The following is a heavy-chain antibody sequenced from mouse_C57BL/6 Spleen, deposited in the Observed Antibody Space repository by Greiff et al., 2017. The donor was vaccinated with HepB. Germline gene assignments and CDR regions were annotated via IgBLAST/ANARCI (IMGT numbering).Heavy chain of an antibody. J-gene: IGHJ2*01. Sequence: EVKLVESGGGLVQPGGSLSLSCAASGFTFTDYYMSWVRQPPGKALEWLGFIRNKANGYTTEYSASVKGRFTISRDNSQSILYLQMNALRAEDSATYYCARSYYGSSYDCWGQGTTLTVSS. CDR3: ARSYYGSSYDC. V-gene: IGHV7-3*01. CDR1: GFTFTDYY. D-gene: IGHD1-1*01. CDR2: IRNKANGYTT.